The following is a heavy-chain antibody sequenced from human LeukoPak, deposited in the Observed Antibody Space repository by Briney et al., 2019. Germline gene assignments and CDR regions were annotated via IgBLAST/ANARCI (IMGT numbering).Heavy chain of an antibody. CDR1: GGSVSNHNW. CDR3: VASGDYFFNH. CDR2: IYHSGDT. D-gene: IGHD4-17*01. J-gene: IGHJ4*02. Sequence: PSETLSLTCAISGGSVSNHNWWTWVRQPPGKGLEWIGEIYHSGDTNYNPSLKSRVAMSVDKSKNYFSLRLSSVTAADTAVYYCVASGDYFFNHWGQGTLVTVSS. V-gene: IGHV4-4*02.